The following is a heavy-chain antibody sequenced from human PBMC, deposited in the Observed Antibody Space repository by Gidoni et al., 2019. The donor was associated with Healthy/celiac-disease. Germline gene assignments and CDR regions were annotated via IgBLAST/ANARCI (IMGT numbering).Heavy chain of an antibody. D-gene: IGHD6-19*01. Sequence: QVQLQESGPGLVKPSATLSLTCPVSGGSVSSYYWSWIRQPPGMGLEWIGYIYYSGSTTYNPSLKSRVTISVDTSKNQFSLKLSSVTAADTAVYYCARVGYSSGWYRYYFDYWGQGTLVTVSS. CDR1: GGSVSSYY. CDR2: IYYSGST. CDR3: ARVGYSSGWYRYYFDY. J-gene: IGHJ4*02. V-gene: IGHV4-59*02.